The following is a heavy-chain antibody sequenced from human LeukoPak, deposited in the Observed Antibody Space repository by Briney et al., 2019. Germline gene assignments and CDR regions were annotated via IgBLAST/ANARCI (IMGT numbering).Heavy chain of an antibody. D-gene: IGHD3-9*01. J-gene: IGHJ5*02. CDR2: IWYDGSNK. CDR3: ARGSFDWLLPRGGWFDP. Sequence: GRSLTLSCAASGFTFSSYGMHWVRQAPGKGLEWVAVIWYDGSNKYYADSVKGRFTISRDNSKNTLYLQMNSLRAEDTAVYYCARGSFDWLLPRGGWFDPWGQGTLVTVSS. CDR1: GFTFSSYG. V-gene: IGHV3-33*01.